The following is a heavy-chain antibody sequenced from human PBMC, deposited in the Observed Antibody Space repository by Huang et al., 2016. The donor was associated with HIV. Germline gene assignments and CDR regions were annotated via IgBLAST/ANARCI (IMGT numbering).Heavy chain of an antibody. V-gene: IGHV3-30*02. CDR2: IKFDGSNK. CDR1: GFTFDNYG. Sequence: QVQLVESGGCVVHPGGSLTLSCAASGFTFDNYGMHWVRQAPGKGLEWVTFIKFDGSNKVYAESVKGRFTISRDNSKSTLFLHMTRLRPEDTAVYYCARTIAVSGTAYWGQGTLVTVSS. CDR3: ARTIAVSGTAY. D-gene: IGHD6-19*01. J-gene: IGHJ4*02.